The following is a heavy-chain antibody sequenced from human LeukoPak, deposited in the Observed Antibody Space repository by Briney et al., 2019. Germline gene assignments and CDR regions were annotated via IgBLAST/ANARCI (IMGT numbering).Heavy chain of an antibody. CDR2: ISYDGSNK. D-gene: IGHD6-13*01. J-gene: IGHJ4*02. CDR3: VGSLYGSRTDY. Sequence: GGSLRLSCAASGFTFSSYAMHWVRQAPGKGLEWVAVISYDGSNKYYADSVKGRFTISRDNAKNTLYLQMNSFRDEDAAVYYCVGSLYGSRTDYWGQGTLVTVSS. CDR1: GFTFSSYA. V-gene: IGHV3-30-3*01.